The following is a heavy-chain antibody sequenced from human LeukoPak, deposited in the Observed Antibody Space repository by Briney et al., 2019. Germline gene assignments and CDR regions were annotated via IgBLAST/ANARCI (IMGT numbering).Heavy chain of an antibody. CDR2: INHSGST. CDR3: ARVAGGSIFGVVIQRGWFDP. CDR1: GGSFSGYC. Sequence: PSETLSLTCAVYGGSFSGYCWSWIRQPPGKGLEWIGEINHSGSTNYNPSLKSRVTISVDTSKNQFSLKLSSETAADTAVYYCARVAGGSIFGVVIQRGWFDPWGQGTLVTVSS. D-gene: IGHD3-3*01. J-gene: IGHJ5*02. V-gene: IGHV4-34*01.